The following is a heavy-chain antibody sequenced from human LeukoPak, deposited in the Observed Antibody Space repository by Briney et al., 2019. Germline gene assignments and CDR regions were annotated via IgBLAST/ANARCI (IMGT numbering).Heavy chain of an antibody. D-gene: IGHD2-21*01. V-gene: IGHV3-30-3*01. CDR1: GFTFSSYA. Sequence: SLRLSCAASGFTFSSYAMHWVRQAPGKGLGGVAVISYDGSNKYYADSVKGRFTISRDNSKNTLYLQMNSLRAEDTAVYYCARDLFRRANPRLNNWFDPWGQGTLVTVSS. J-gene: IGHJ5*02. CDR3: ARDLFRRANPRLNNWFDP. CDR2: ISYDGSNK.